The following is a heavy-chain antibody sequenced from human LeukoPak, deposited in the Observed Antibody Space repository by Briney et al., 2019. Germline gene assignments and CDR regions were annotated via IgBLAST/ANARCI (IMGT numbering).Heavy chain of an antibody. CDR3: ASAGLVYSSGWYLETPFDY. D-gene: IGHD6-13*01. J-gene: IGHJ4*02. V-gene: IGHV3-30*02. CDR2: IRYDGSNK. CDR1: GFTFSSYG. Sequence: GGSLRLSCAASGFTFSSYGMHWVRQAPGKGLEWVAFIRYDGSNKYYADSVKGRSTISRDNSKNTLYLQMKSLRAEDTAVYYCASAGLVYSSGWYLETPFDYWGQGTLVTVSS.